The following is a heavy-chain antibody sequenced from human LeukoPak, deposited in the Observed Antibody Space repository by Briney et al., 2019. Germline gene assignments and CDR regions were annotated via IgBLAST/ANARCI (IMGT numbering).Heavy chain of an antibody. D-gene: IGHD6-13*01. V-gene: IGHV3-30*02. Sequence: GGSLRLSCAASGFTFSSYGMHWVRQAPGKGLEWVAFIRYDGSNKYYADSVKGRFTISRDNSKNTLYLQMNSLRAEDTAVYYCAKGSSSARLYYYYYYMDVWGKGTTVTVSS. CDR1: GFTFSSYG. J-gene: IGHJ6*03. CDR2: IRYDGSNK. CDR3: AKGSSSARLYYYYYYMDV.